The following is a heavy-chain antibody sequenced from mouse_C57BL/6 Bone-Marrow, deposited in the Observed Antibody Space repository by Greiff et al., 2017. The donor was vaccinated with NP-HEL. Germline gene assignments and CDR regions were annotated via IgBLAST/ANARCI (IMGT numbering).Heavy chain of an antibody. V-gene: IGHV6-3*01. D-gene: IGHD1-1*01. CDR1: GFTFSNYW. CDR2: IRLKSDNYAT. CDR3: SYGRGY. J-gene: IGHJ2*01. Sequence: VQLQQSGGGLVQPGGSMKLSCVASGFTFSNYWMNWVRQSPEKGLEWVAQIRLKSDNYATHYAESVKGRFTISRDDSKSSVYLQMNNLRAKDTGIYYCSYGRGYWGQGTTLTVSS.